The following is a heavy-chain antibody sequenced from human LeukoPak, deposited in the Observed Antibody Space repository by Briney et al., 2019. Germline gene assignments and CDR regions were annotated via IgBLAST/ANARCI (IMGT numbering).Heavy chain of an antibody. CDR3: AREYDSSLDY. V-gene: IGHV3-20*04. D-gene: IGHD3-22*01. CDR2: INWNGGST. CDR1: GFTFSSYS. Sequence: GGSLRLSCAASGFTFSSYSMSWVRQAPGKGLEWVSGINWNGGSTGYADSVKGRFTISRDNAKNSLYLQMNSLRAEDTALYYCAREYDSSLDYWGQGTLVTVSS. J-gene: IGHJ4*02.